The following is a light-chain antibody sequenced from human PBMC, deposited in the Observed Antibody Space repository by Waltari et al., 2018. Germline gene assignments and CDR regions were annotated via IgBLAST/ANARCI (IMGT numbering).Light chain of an antibody. Sequence: EIVLTQSPGTLSLSPGERATRSCRASQSISSHLAWYQQKPGQAPRLLICDASKRATGIPARFSGSGSGTDFTLTISSLEPEDFAVYYCQQPPLTFGGGTKVEI. V-gene: IGKV3-11*01. J-gene: IGKJ4*01. CDR1: QSISSH. CDR2: DAS. CDR3: QQPPLT.